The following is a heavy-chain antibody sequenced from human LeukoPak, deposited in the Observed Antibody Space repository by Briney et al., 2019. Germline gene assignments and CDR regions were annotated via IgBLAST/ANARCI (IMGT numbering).Heavy chain of an antibody. CDR1: GFTFSSYS. V-gene: IGHV3-48*02. CDR2: ISSSSSTI. D-gene: IGHD3-10*01. J-gene: IGHJ4*02. CDR3: ARDSYGSGNYYSPIDY. Sequence: PGGSLRLSCAASGFTFSSYSMNWVRQAPRKGLEWVSYISSSSSTIYYADSVKGRFTISRDNAKNSLYLQMNSLRDEDTAVYYCARDSYGSGNYYSPIDYWGQGTLVTVSS.